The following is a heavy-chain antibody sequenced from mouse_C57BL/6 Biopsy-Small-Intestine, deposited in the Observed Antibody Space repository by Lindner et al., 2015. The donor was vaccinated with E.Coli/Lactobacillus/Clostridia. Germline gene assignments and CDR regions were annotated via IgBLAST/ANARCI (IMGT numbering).Heavy chain of an antibody. V-gene: IGHV1-18*01. CDR1: GYTFIGYY. CDR3: ARQNWGFDY. Sequence: SVKVSCKASGYTFIGYYMHWVRQAPGQGLEWMGWINPNSGGTNYAQKFQGRVTMTRDTSSNTAYMELRRLTSDDTAVYYCARQNWGFDYWGQGTVVSVS. CDR2: INPNSGGT. D-gene: IGHD4-1*01. J-gene: IGHJ3*01.